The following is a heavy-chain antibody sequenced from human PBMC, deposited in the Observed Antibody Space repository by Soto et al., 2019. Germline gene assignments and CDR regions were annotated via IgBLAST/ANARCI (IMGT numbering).Heavy chain of an antibody. CDR3: ARYWHSYSLNYYRGMDV. CDR1: GYNFATDW. CDR2: IYPADSDT. Sequence: ESLKISCKGSGYNFATDWVGWVRQMPGKGLEWMGIIYPADSDTRYSPSSQGQVTISADKSISTAYLQWSSLKASATATYYCARYWHSYSLNYYRGMDVWGQGTTVTVSS. J-gene: IGHJ6*02. D-gene: IGHD5-18*01. V-gene: IGHV5-51*01.